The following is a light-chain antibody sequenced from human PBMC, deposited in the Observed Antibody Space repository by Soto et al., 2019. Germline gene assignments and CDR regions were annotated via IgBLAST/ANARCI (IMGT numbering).Light chain of an antibody. CDR2: SNN. CDR1: SSNIGTNT. V-gene: IGLV1-44*01. Sequence: LTQPPSASGTPGQRVTISCSGSSSNIGTNTVNWYQQLPGTAPKLLIYSNNQRPSGVPDRFSGSKSGTSASLAISGLQSEDEADYYCAAWDDSLSGYVFGSGTKVTVL. J-gene: IGLJ1*01. CDR3: AAWDDSLSGYV.